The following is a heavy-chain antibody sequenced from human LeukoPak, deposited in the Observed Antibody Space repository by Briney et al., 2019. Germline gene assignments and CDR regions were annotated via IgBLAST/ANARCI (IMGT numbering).Heavy chain of an antibody. V-gene: IGHV3-23*01. CDR2: ITASGAHT. CDR3: TNAETGISNYYYPDVDV. Sequence: PGGSLRLSCIGSGFTFNRFAMSWIRQAPGQGLEWVAAITASGAHTYYADSVTGRFTISRDNSKNIVFLEMNSLRVGDTALYYCTNAETGISNYYYPDVDVWGQGTAVIVSS. CDR1: GFTFNRFA. J-gene: IGHJ6*02. D-gene: IGHD1-14*01.